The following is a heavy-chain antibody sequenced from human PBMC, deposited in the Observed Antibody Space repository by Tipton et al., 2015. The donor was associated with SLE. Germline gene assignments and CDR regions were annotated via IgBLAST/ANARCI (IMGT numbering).Heavy chain of an antibody. V-gene: IGHV3-30*16. J-gene: IGHJ3*02. D-gene: IGHD1-26*01. Sequence: QLVQSGPEVKKPGASVKVSCKASGYTFTSYGISWVRQAPGQGLEWMAVISYDGSNKYYADSVKGRFTISRDNSKNTLYLQMNSLRAEDTAVYYCAREGAPRGSSGAFDIWGQGTMVTVSS. CDR2: ISYDGSNK. CDR1: GYTFTSYG. CDR3: AREGAPRGSSGAFDI.